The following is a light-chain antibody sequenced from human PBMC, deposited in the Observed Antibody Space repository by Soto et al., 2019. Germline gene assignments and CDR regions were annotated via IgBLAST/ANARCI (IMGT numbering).Light chain of an antibody. CDR3: QQYYSYPLT. J-gene: IGKJ4*01. V-gene: IGKV1-39*01. Sequence: IHMTHSPSSLSASVADRVTLTCRARQNSISYLNWYHQKPGKAPKLLIYAASTLQSGVPSRFSGSGSGTDFTLTISCLQSEDFATYYCQQYYSYPLTFGGGTKVDIK. CDR2: AAS. CDR1: QNSISY.